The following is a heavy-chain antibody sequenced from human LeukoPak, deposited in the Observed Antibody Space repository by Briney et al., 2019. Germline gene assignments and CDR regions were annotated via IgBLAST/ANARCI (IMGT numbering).Heavy chain of an antibody. CDR1: GFTFNNYA. D-gene: IGHD3-10*01. CDR3: AKVRSSLVRGVLDS. Sequence: GGSLRLSCAASGFTFNNYAMSWVRQAPGKGLEWVSSISGSGGSTYYADSVKGRFTISRDNSKNTLYLHMNSLRAEDTAVYYCAKVRSSLVRGVLDSWGQGTLVTVSS. J-gene: IGHJ4*02. CDR2: ISGSGGST. V-gene: IGHV3-23*01.